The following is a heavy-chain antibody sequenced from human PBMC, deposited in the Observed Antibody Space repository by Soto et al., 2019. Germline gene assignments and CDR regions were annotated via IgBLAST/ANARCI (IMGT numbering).Heavy chain of an antibody. CDR2: IIPILGIA. CDR3: ARDCSSTSCYAYP. J-gene: IGHJ5*02. D-gene: IGHD2-2*01. CDR1: GRTFSSYT. Sequence: QVRLVQSGAEVKKPGSSVKISCKASGRTFSSYTISWVSQAPGQGLEWMGRIIPILGIANYAQQFQGRVTITADKSTSTAYMELSSLRFEDTAVYYCARDCSSTSCYAYPWGQGTLVTVSS. V-gene: IGHV1-69*08.